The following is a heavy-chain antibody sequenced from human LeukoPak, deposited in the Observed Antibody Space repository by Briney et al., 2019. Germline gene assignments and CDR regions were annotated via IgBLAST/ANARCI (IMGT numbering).Heavy chain of an antibody. CDR1: GYTFTSYY. Sequence: SVKVSCKTSGYTFTSYYMHWVRQAPGQGLEWMGGIIPIFGTANYAQKFQGRVTITADKSTSTAYMELSSLRSEDTAVYYCARGYAPEMYYYDSSGYYEGYFDYWGQGTLVTVSS. D-gene: IGHD3-22*01. CDR3: ARGYAPEMYYYDSSGYYEGYFDY. J-gene: IGHJ4*02. V-gene: IGHV1-69*06. CDR2: IIPIFGTA.